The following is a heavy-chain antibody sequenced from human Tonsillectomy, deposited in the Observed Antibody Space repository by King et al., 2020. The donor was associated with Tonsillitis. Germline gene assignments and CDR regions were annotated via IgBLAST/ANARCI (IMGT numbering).Heavy chain of an antibody. J-gene: IGHJ4*02. CDR3: ARDRGYSSFDY. Sequence: VQLVESGGGLVQPGGNLRLSCVASGFTFGTSWMTWVRQPPGKGLEWVATTKPDGSENWYVDSVKGRFTISRDNAKNSLYLQMNSLRAEDTAVYYCARDRGYSSFDYWGQGTLVTVAS. D-gene: IGHD2-21*01. CDR1: GFTFGTSW. CDR2: TKPDGSEN. V-gene: IGHV3-7*04.